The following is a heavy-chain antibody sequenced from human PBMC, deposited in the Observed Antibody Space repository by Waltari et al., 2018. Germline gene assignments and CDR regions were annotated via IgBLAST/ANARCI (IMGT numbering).Heavy chain of an antibody. CDR2: VYYSGST. Sequence: QVQLQESGPGLVKPSETLSLSCTVSGGAISRYYWSWLRQPPGKGLEWIGYVYYSGSTNYKPALESRATISVDTSKNQFSLKLNSVTAADTAVYYCARGQYTGYDRGAFDIWSQGTMVTVSS. CDR1: GGAISRYY. V-gene: IGHV4-59*01. D-gene: IGHD5-12*01. J-gene: IGHJ3*02. CDR3: ARGQYTGYDRGAFDI.